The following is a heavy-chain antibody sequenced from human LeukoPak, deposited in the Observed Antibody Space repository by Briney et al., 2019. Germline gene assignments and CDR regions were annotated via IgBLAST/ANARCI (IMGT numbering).Heavy chain of an antibody. V-gene: IGHV3-23*01. CDR1: GFTFSSYG. CDR2: ISGSGGST. J-gene: IGHJ5*02. Sequence: GGSLRLSCAASGFTFSSYGMSWVRQAPGKGLEWVSAISGSGGSTYYADSVKGRFTISRDNSKNTLYLQMNSLRAEDTAVYCCAKASPHYYGSGSYYLNPFDPWGQGTLVTVSS. D-gene: IGHD3-10*01. CDR3: AKASPHYYGSGSYYLNPFDP.